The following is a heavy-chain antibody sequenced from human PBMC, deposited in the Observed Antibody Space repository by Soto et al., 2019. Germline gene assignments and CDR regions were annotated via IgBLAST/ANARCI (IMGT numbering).Heavy chain of an antibody. CDR1: GYTFTYYE. CDR2: ISAYSGNT. CDR3: ARVVKAGDYGDYGRYYFDY. J-gene: IGHJ4*01. Sequence: QVHLMQSGAEVKKPGASVKVSCKASGYTFTYYEITWGRQPPGQGLVWMGWISAYSGNTNYAQKLQGRLTMTTDTSTNTAYMELRSLRSDDTAVYYCARVVKAGDYGDYGRYYFDYWGHGTLVTVSS. V-gene: IGHV1-18*04. D-gene: IGHD4-17*01.